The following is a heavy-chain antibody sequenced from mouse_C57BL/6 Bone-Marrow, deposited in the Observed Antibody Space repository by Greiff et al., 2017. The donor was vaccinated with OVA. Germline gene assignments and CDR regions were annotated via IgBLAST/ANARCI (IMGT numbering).Heavy chain of an antibody. J-gene: IGHJ1*03. CDR1: GFTFSDYG. V-gene: IGHV5-17*01. CDR3: ARRADYDGSSYDWYFDV. CDR2: ISSGSSTI. Sequence: VQLKESGGGLVKPGGSLKLSCAASGFTFSDYGMHWVRQAPEKGLEWVAYISSGSSTIYYADTVKGRFTLSRDNAKNTLFLQMTSLRSEDTAMYYCARRADYDGSSYDWYFDVWGTGTTVTVSS. D-gene: IGHD1-1*01.